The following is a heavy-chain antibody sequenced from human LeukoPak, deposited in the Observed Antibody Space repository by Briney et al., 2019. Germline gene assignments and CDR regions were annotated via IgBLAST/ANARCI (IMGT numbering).Heavy chain of an antibody. J-gene: IGHJ4*02. CDR2: IKQDGSEK. CDR1: GFTLSSYW. V-gene: IGHV3-7*01. D-gene: IGHD1-26*01. CDR3: TMIEWERWRG. Sequence: GGSLRLSCVASGFTLSSYWMSWVRQAPGKGREWVANIKQDGSEKYYVESVKGRFTVSRDNTKNSLYLQMNSLRAEDTAVYYCTMIEWERWRGWGQGTLVTVSS.